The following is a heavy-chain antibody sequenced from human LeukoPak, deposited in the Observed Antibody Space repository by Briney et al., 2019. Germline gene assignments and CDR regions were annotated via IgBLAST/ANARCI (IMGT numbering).Heavy chain of an antibody. J-gene: IGHJ3*02. CDR2: IWYDGSNK. CDR1: GFTFSSYG. V-gene: IGHV3-33*01. Sequence: QPGGSLRLSCAASGFTFSSYGMHWVRQAPGKGLEWVAVIWYDGSNKYYADSVKGRFTISRDNSENTLYLQMNSLRAEDTAVYYCARDPSAFDIWGQGTMVTVSS. CDR3: ARDPSAFDI.